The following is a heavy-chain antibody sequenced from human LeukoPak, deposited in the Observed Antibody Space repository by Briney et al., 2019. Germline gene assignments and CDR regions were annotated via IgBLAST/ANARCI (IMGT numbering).Heavy chain of an antibody. CDR1: GFIFSDHY. D-gene: IGHD3-16*01. CDR2: TKNKAQGYTT. Sequence: PGGSLRLSCAASGFIFSDHYMDWVRQAPGRGLEWVGRTKNKAQGYTTEYAASVKGRFTISRDNTKNSLYLQMNSLRAEDTAVYYCVGGDYFDYWGQGTLVTVSS. V-gene: IGHV3-72*01. J-gene: IGHJ4*02. CDR3: VGGDYFDY.